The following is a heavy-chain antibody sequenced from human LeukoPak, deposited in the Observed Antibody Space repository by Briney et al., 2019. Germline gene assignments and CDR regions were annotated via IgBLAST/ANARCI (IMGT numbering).Heavy chain of an antibody. V-gene: IGHV3-23*01. Sequence: GGSVRHSCAASGFTFNSYSMSWVRQAPGKGLEWVSAISGSGGSTYYADSVRGQFSISRDNSKDTLYLQMSSLRAEDTAVYYCVKGVSGAYSKYFQYWGQGTLVTVSS. D-gene: IGHD2-15*01. CDR1: GFTFNSYS. CDR2: ISGSGGST. J-gene: IGHJ1*01. CDR3: VKGVSGAYSKYFQY.